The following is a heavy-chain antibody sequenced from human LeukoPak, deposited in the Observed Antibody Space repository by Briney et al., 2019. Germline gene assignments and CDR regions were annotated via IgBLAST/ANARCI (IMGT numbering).Heavy chain of an antibody. V-gene: IGHV1-18*01. CDR2: ISAYNGNT. CDR3: ARDPVNYYDKGRDAFDI. D-gene: IGHD3-22*01. Sequence: GASVTVSCTASGYTFTSYGISWVRQAPGQGLEWMGWISAYNGNTNYAQKLQGRVTMTTDTSTSTAYMELRSLRSDDTAVYYCARDPVNYYDKGRDAFDIWGQGTMVTVSS. J-gene: IGHJ3*02. CDR1: GYTFTSYG.